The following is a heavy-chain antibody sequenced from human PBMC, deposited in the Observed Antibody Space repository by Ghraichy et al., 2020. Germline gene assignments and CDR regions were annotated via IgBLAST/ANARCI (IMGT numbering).Heavy chain of an antibody. J-gene: IGHJ4*02. Sequence: SGPTLVKPTQTLTLTCTFSGFSLSTSGVGVGWIRQPPGKALEWLALIYWDDDKRYSPSLKSRLTITKDTSKNQVVLTMTNMDPVDTATYYCAHSPGDLRAPLYYFDYWGQGTLVTVSS. CDR2: IYWDDDK. D-gene: IGHD3-10*01. V-gene: IGHV2-5*02. CDR3: AHSPGDLRAPLYYFDY. CDR1: GFSLSTSGVG.